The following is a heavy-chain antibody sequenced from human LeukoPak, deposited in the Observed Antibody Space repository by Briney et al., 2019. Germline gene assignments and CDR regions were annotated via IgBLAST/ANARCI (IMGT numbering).Heavy chain of an antibody. CDR2: IIPIFGTA. V-gene: IGHV1-69*13. D-gene: IGHD2/OR15-2a*01. J-gene: IGHJ6*02. CDR1: GGTFSSYA. Sequence: GASVKVSCKASGGTFSSYAISWVRQAPGQGLEWMGGIIPIFGTANYAQKFQGRVTITADESTSTAYMELSSLRSEDTAVYYCASRGDSGCINIVCGMDVWGQGTTVTVSS. CDR3: ASRGDSGCINIVCGMDV.